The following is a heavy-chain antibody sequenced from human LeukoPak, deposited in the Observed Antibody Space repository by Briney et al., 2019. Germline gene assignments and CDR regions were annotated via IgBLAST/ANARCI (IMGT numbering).Heavy chain of an antibody. CDR1: GGSFSGYY. V-gene: IGHV4-34*01. D-gene: IGHD6-6*01. Sequence: PSETLSLTCAVYGGSFSGYYWSWIRQPPGKGLEWIGEINHSGSTNYSPSLKSRVTISVDTSKNQFSLKLSSVTAADTAVYYCARAGIAARRSFDYWGQGTLVTVSS. CDR2: INHSGST. J-gene: IGHJ4*02. CDR3: ARAGIAARRSFDY.